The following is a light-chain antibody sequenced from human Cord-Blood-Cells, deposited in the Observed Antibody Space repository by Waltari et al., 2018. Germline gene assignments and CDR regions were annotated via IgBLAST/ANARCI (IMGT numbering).Light chain of an antibody. CDR1: SSDVGGYNY. Sequence: QSALTQPPSASGSPGQSVTISCTGTSSDVGGYNYVSWYQQHPGKAPKLMIYEVSKRPSGGPGRFSASKSGNTASLTVSGLQAEDEADYYCSSYAGSNNVVFGGGTKLTVL. CDR3: SSYAGSNNVV. CDR2: EVS. V-gene: IGLV2-8*01. J-gene: IGLJ2*01.